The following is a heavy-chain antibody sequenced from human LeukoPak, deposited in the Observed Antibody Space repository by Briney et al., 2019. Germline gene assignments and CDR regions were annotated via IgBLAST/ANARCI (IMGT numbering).Heavy chain of an antibody. CDR1: GFTFSSYA. D-gene: IGHD5-18*01. Sequence: PGGSLRLSCAASGFTFSSYAMSWVRQAPGKGLEWVSAISGSGGSTYYADSVKGRFTISRDNSKNTLYLQMNSLRAEDTAVYYCAKDPHVDTAASPPFDYWGQGTLVTVSS. CDR2: ISGSGGST. V-gene: IGHV3-23*01. CDR3: AKDPHVDTAASPPFDY. J-gene: IGHJ4*02.